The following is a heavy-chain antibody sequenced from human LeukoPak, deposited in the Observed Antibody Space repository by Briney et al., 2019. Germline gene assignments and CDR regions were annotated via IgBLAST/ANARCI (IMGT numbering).Heavy chain of an antibody. D-gene: IGHD3-22*01. CDR2: ISAYNGNT. J-gene: IGHJ4*02. V-gene: IGHV1-18*01. CDR3: ARVHYDSSGYYYYYFDY. Sequence: ASVKVSCKASGYTFTSYGISWVRQAPGQGLEWMGWISAYNGNTNYAQKLQGRVTMTTDTSTSTAYMELRSLRSDDTAVYYCARVHYDSSGYYYYYFDYWGQGTLVTVSS. CDR1: GYTFTSYG.